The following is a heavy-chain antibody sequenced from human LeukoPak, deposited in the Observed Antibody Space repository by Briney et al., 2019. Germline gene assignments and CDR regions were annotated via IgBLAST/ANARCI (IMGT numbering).Heavy chain of an antibody. CDR1: GYTFTGYY. J-gene: IGHJ4*02. CDR2: INPNSGGT. CDR3: ARGDYDILTGDIKDPFDY. Sequence: ASVKVSCKASGYTFTGYYMHWVRQAPGQGLDWMGWINPNSGGTNDAQKFQGRVTMTRDTSISTAYMELSRLRSDDTAVYYCARGDYDILTGDIKDPFDYWGQGTLVTVSS. D-gene: IGHD3-9*01. V-gene: IGHV1-2*02.